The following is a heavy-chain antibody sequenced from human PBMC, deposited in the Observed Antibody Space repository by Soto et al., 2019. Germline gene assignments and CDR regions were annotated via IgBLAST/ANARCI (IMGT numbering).Heavy chain of an antibody. V-gene: IGHV3-23*01. J-gene: IGHJ6*02. D-gene: IGHD3-22*01. CDR1: GFTFSSYA. CDR2: ISGSGGST. CDR3: AKDRTYYYDSSGYWPFYYYYGMNV. Sequence: GGSLRLSCAASGFTFSSYAMSWVRQAPGKGLEWVSAISGSGGSTYYADSVKGRFTISRDNSKNTLYLQMNSLRAEDTAVYYCAKDRTYYYDSSGYWPFYYYYGMNVWGQGTTVTVSS.